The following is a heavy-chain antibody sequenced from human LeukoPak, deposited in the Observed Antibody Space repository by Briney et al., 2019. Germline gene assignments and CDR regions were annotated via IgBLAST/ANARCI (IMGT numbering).Heavy chain of an antibody. V-gene: IGHV3-33*06. CDR1: GFTFSSYG. D-gene: IGHD3-22*01. CDR3: AKGGNYYDGSGHDY. Sequence: GGSLRLSCAASGFTFSSYGMHWVRQAPGKGLEWVAVIWYDGSNKYYADSVKGRFTISRDNSKNTLYLQMNSLRAEDTAVYYCAKGGNYYDGSGHDYWGQGTLVTVSS. J-gene: IGHJ4*02. CDR2: IWYDGSNK.